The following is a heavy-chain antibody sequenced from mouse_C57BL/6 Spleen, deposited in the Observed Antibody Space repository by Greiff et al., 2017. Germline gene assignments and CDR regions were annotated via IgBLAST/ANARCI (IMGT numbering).Heavy chain of an antibody. D-gene: IGHD2-13*01. CDR1: GYSFTGYY. Sequence: VQLKQSGPELVKPGASVKISCKASGYSFTGYYMNWVKQSPEKSLEWIGEINPSTGGTTYNQKFKAKATLTVDKSSSTAYMQLKSLTSEDSAVYYCARRTTTYWYFDVWGTGTTVTVSS. J-gene: IGHJ1*03. CDR2: INPSTGGT. CDR3: ARRTTTYWYFDV. V-gene: IGHV1-42*01.